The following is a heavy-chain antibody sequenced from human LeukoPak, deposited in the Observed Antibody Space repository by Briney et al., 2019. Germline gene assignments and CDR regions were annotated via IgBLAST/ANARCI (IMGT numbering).Heavy chain of an antibody. CDR3: AREGGYYDSSGYYSAWARAFDI. CDR1: GFTFSSYW. J-gene: IGHJ3*02. Sequence: GGSLRLSCAASGFTFSSYWMNWVRQAPGKGLEWVANIKQDGSEQYYVDSVKGRFTVSRDNAKNSLHLQMNSLRAEDTAVYYCAREGGYYDSSGYYSAWARAFDIWGQGTMVTVSS. D-gene: IGHD3-22*01. V-gene: IGHV3-7*01. CDR2: IKQDGSEQ.